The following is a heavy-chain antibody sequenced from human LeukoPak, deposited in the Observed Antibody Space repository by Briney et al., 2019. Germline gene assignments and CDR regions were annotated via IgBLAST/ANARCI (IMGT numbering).Heavy chain of an antibody. V-gene: IGHV7-4-1*02. J-gene: IGHJ4*02. D-gene: IGHD6-19*01. CDR2: INTNTGNP. Sequence: ASVNVSFKASGYTFTIYAMNWVRQAPGQGLEWMGWINTNTGNPTYAQGFTGRFVFSLDTSVSTAYLQISSLKAEDTAVYYCAGFSSGWYFPFDYWGQGTLVTVSS. CDR1: GYTFTIYA. CDR3: AGFSSGWYFPFDY.